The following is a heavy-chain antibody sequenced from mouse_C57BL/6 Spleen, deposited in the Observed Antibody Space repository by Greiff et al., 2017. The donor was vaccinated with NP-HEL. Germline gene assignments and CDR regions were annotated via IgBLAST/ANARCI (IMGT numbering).Heavy chain of an antibody. CDR2: IDPSDSYT. D-gene: IGHD2-4*01. V-gene: IGHV1-69*01. Sequence: QVQLQQPGAELVMPGASVKLSCKASGYTFTSYWMHWVKQRPGQGLEWIGEIDPSDSYTNYNQKFKGKSTLTVDKSSSTAYMQLSSLTSEDSAVYYCARRRYDYDEDYAMDYWGQGTSVTVSS. CDR1: GYTFTSYW. CDR3: ARRRYDYDEDYAMDY. J-gene: IGHJ4*01.